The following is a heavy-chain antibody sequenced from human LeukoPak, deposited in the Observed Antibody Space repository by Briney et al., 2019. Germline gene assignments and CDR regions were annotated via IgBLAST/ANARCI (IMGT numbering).Heavy chain of an antibody. CDR2: ISSSGSTI. CDR1: GFTFSSYE. J-gene: IGHJ4*02. Sequence: GGSLRLSCAASGFTFSSYEMNWVRRAPGKGLEWASYISSSGSTIYYADSVKGRFTISRDNAKNSLYLQMNSLRAEDTAVYYCARELPPVVTYYFDYWGQGTLVTVSS. D-gene: IGHD3-22*01. V-gene: IGHV3-48*03. CDR3: ARELPPVVTYYFDY.